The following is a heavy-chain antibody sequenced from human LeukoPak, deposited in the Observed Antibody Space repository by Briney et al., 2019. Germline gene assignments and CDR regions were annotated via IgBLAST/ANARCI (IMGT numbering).Heavy chain of an antibody. CDR2: IYTSGST. Sequence: PSETLSLTCTVSGGSISSYYWSWIRQPPGKGLEWIGYIYTSGSTNYNPSLESRVTISVDTSKNQFSLKLSSVTAADTAVYYCARLAYCSSTSCYTGNWFDPWGQGTLVTVSS. CDR1: GGSISSYY. D-gene: IGHD2-2*02. V-gene: IGHV4-4*09. J-gene: IGHJ5*02. CDR3: ARLAYCSSTSCYTGNWFDP.